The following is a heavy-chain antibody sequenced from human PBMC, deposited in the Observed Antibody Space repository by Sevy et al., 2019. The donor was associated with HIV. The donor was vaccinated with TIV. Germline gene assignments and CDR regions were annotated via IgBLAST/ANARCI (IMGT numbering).Heavy chain of an antibody. D-gene: IGHD2-2*01. Sequence: GGSLRLSCAASGFSFSNYWMSWVRQAPGKGLEWVANIKRDGSERYYVASVKGRFTISRDNAKTSLYPQMHSLRAEDMAVYYCARDCSSASCLWGLDVWGQGTTVTVSS. CDR1: GFSFSNYW. CDR3: ARDCSSASCLWGLDV. J-gene: IGHJ6*02. CDR2: IKRDGSER. V-gene: IGHV3-7*03.